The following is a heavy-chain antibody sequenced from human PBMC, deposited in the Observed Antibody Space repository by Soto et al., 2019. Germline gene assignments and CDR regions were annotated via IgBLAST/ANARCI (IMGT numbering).Heavy chain of an antibody. Sequence: SETLSLTCAVSGDSISSGYYWAWIRQPPGKGLEWIGSIYHSGTTYYNPSLKSRVTISVDTSMNQFSLKLSSVTAADSALYYCARDQGGPFDYWGQGTLVTVSS. CDR3: ARDQGGPFDY. CDR1: GDSISSGYY. V-gene: IGHV4-38-2*02. CDR2: IYHSGTT. D-gene: IGHD2-15*01. J-gene: IGHJ4*02.